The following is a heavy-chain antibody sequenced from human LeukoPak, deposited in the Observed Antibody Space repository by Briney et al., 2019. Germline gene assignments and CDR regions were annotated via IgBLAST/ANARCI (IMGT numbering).Heavy chain of an antibody. CDR1: GGTFSSYA. Sequence: SVKVSCKASGGTFSSYAISWVRQAPGQGLEWMGRIIPIFGTANYAQKFQGRVTITTDESTSTAYMQRSSLRSEATAVYYCARTYSYCSGCSCYPDAFDIWGQGTMVTVSS. CDR3: ARTYSYCSGCSCYPDAFDI. V-gene: IGHV1-69*05. J-gene: IGHJ3*02. CDR2: IIPIFGTA. D-gene: IGHD2-15*01.